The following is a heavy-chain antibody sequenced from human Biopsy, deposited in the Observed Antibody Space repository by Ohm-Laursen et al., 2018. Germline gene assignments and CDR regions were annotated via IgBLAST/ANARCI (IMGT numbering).Heavy chain of an antibody. V-gene: IGHV4-31*01. CDR3: ARGDYFDSNGYFWFDP. Sequence: PSETLSLTCTVSGGSISSGGSFWSWVRQRPGKGLEWIVYIFNSANTYYNPSLKNLITISGDTSKNQFSLKLNSVTAADTAVYYCARGDYFDSNGYFWFDPWGQGTLVTVSS. D-gene: IGHD3-22*01. CDR2: IFNSANT. J-gene: IGHJ5*02. CDR1: GGSISSGGSF.